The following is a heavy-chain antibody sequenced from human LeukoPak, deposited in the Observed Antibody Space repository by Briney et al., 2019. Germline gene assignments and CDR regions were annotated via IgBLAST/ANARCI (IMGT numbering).Heavy chain of an antibody. CDR3: ARLTRITPDY. Sequence: SETLSLTCTVSGGSISSSSYYWGWIRQPPGKGLEWIGSIYYSGSTYYNPSLKSRVTISVDTSKNQFSLKLSSVTAADTAVYYCARLTRITPDYRGQGTLVTVSS. D-gene: IGHD4-23*01. CDR1: GGSISSSSYY. CDR2: IYYSGST. J-gene: IGHJ4*02. V-gene: IGHV4-39*01.